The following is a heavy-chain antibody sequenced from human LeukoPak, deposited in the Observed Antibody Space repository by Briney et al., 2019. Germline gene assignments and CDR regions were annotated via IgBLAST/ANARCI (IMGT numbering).Heavy chain of an antibody. J-gene: IGHJ4*02. CDR3: TTMALRVRCSSTSCYTTFDY. CDR1: GFTFSNAW. Sequence: GGSLRLSCAASGFTFSNAWMSWVRQAPGKGLEWVGRIKSKTDGGTTDYAAPVKGRFTISRDDSKNTLYLQMNSLKTEDTAVYYRTTMALRVRCSSTSCYTTFDYWGQGTLVTVSS. CDR2: IKSKTDGGTT. V-gene: IGHV3-15*01. D-gene: IGHD2-2*02.